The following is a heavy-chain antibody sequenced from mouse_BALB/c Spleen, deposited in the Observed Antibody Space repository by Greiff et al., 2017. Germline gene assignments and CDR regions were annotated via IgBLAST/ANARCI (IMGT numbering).Heavy chain of an antibody. CDR2: IDPENGNT. D-gene: IGHD1-2*01. V-gene: IGHV14-4*02. CDR1: GFTFKAYY. J-gene: IGHJ3*02. Sequence: VQLQQSGAELVRSGASVKFSCPASGFTFKAYYMPWVKQRPDQGLEWIGGIDPENGNTEYAPKFQGKATMTADTSSNTAYLQLSSLTSEDTAVYYCNAATTEWGQGTLVTVSA. CDR3: NAATTE.